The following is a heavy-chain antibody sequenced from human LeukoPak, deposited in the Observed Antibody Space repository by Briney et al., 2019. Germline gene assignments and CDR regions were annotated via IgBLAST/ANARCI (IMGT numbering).Heavy chain of an antibody. CDR3: ARRDGYNSYYFDY. D-gene: IGHD5-24*01. Sequence: PSETLSLTCTVSGGSISSYYWSWLRQPPGKGLERIGYIYYSGSTNYNPSLKSRVTISVDTSKNQFSLKLSSVTAADTAVYYCARRDGYNSYYFDYWGQGTLVTVSS. CDR1: GGSISSYY. J-gene: IGHJ4*02. CDR2: IYYSGST. V-gene: IGHV4-59*01.